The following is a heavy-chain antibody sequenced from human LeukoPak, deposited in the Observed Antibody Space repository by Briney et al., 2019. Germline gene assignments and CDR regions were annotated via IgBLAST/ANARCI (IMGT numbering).Heavy chain of an antibody. CDR1: GGTFSSYT. V-gene: IGHV1-69*02. D-gene: IGHD1-26*01. J-gene: IGHJ4*02. Sequence: SVKVSCKASGGTFSSYTISWVRQNPGQGPEWMGRIIPILGISNYAQKFQGRVTITADKSTCTAYLELSSLRSEDTAVYYCASESIVGATVDYWGQGTLVTVSS. CDR2: IIPILGIS. CDR3: ASESIVGATVDY.